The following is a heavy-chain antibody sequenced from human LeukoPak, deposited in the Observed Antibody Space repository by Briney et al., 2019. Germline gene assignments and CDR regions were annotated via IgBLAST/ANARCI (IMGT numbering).Heavy chain of an antibody. CDR3: SRALKPTDTSGYCD. CDR2: IRRKAYGATT. J-gene: IGHJ4*02. D-gene: IGHD3-22*01. CDR1: GFTFGDYA. V-gene: IGHV3-49*03. Sequence: GRSLRLSCTASGFTFGDYAMSWFRQAPGKGLEWVGFIRRKAYGATTEYAASVKGRFTISRDDYSSIAYLQMNNLKTEDTAVYYCSRALKPTDTSGYCDWGQGTLVTVSS.